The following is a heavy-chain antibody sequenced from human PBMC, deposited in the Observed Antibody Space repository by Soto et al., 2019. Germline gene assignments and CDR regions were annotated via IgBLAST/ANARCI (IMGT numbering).Heavy chain of an antibody. CDR1: GFNFNTYF. D-gene: IGHD1-26*01. Sequence: QVQLVQSGGGVVQPGRSLRLSCAASGFNFNTYFMHWVRQAPGKGLEWVAMIFPNGRDKEYADSVKGRFTIARDNSNNRFYLQMDSLRPEDTAVYYCARDDEHGSNCELSYWGQGALVSVSS. J-gene: IGHJ4*02. CDR3: ARDDEHGSNCELSY. V-gene: IGHV3-30*13. CDR2: IFPNGRDK.